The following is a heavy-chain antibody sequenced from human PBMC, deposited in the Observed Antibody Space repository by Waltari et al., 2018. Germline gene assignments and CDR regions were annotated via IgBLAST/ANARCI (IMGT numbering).Heavy chain of an antibody. J-gene: IGHJ5*02. V-gene: IGHV3-21*01. CDR3: TRGVRLEAAWVSYNWFDT. CDR1: GFIFSSYS. D-gene: IGHD3-16*01. Sequence: QLVDSGGGLVKPGGSLRLSCAASGFIFSSYSITWVRQAPGKGLEWVSSISNSGSFVYYGDSVKGRFTISRDNAKNSLSLQMNNLRVEDTAVYYCTRGVRLEAAWVSYNWFDTWGQGTLVTVSS. CDR2: ISNSGSFV.